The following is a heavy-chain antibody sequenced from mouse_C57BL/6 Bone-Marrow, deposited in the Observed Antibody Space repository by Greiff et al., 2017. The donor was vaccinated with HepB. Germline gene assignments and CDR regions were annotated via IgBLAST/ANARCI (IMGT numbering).Heavy chain of an antibody. D-gene: IGHD2-1*01. J-gene: IGHJ3*01. CDR1: GYAFSSYW. CDR2: IYPGDGDT. Sequence: VQLQQSGAELVKPGASVKISCKASGYAFSSYWMNWVKQRPGKGLEWIGQIYPGDGDTNYNEKFKGKATLTADKSSSTAYMQLSSLTSEDSAVYFCARAADGNYLFAYWGQGTLVTVSA. V-gene: IGHV1-80*01. CDR3: ARAADGNYLFAY.